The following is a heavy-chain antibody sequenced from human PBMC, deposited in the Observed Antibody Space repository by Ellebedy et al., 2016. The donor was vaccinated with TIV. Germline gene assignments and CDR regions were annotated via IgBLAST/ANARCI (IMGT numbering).Heavy chain of an antibody. V-gene: IGHV3-53*01. J-gene: IGHJ2*01. CDR1: GSSVSSNY. Sequence: PGGSLRLSCAASGSSVSSNYMSWVRQAPGKGLEWISVIYSDGSTHYADSVKGRFTISRDNSKNTLYLQMNSLRAEDTAVYYCAKSLWWDDWYFDLWGRGTLVTVSS. CDR3: AKSLWWDDWYFDL. D-gene: IGHD2-21*01. CDR2: IYSDGST.